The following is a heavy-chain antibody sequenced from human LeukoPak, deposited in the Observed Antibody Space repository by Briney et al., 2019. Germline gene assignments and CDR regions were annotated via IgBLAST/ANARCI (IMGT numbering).Heavy chain of an antibody. CDR3: ARDVGITVADSFDP. J-gene: IGHJ5*02. D-gene: IGHD6-13*01. V-gene: IGHV1-18*01. CDR1: GYTFTNYG. Sequence: ASVKVSRKASGYTFTNYGISWVRQAPGQGLEWMGWIHIYRGNTNYAQKFQGRVTMTTDTSTSTVYMEVRGLRSDDTAMYYCARDVGITVADSFDPWGQGTLVTVSS. CDR2: IHIYRGNT.